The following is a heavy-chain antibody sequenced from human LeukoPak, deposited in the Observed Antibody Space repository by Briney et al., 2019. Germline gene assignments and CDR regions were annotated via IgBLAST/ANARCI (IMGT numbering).Heavy chain of an antibody. CDR3: TREPAGTVDY. J-gene: IGHJ4*02. CDR2: IRSKANSYAT. Sequence: GVSLRLSCAASGFTFSGSAMHWVRQASGKGLEWVGRIRSKANSYATAYAASVKDRFTISRDDSKNTAYLQMNSLKTEDTAVYYCTREPAGTVDYWGRGALVTVSS. D-gene: IGHD6-13*01. CDR1: GFTFSGSA. V-gene: IGHV3-73*01.